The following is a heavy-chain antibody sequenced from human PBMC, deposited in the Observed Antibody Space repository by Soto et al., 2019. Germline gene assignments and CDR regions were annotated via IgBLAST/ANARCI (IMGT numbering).Heavy chain of an antibody. D-gene: IGHD2-8*01. Sequence: GGSLRLSCAASGFTFSSYGMHWVRQAPGKGLEWVAVISYDGSNKYYADSVKGRFTISRDNSKNTLYLQMNSLRAEDTAVYYCARTYCTNGVCQAGWFDPWGQGTLVTVSS. CDR2: ISYDGSNK. J-gene: IGHJ5*02. V-gene: IGHV3-30*03. CDR3: ARTYCTNGVCQAGWFDP. CDR1: GFTFSSYG.